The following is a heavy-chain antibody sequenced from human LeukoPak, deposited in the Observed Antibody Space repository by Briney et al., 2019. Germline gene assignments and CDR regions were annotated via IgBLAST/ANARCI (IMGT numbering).Heavy chain of an antibody. V-gene: IGHV1-2*06. CDR2: INPNSGGT. D-gene: IGHD6-13*01. J-gene: IGHJ4*02. Sequence: ASVKVSCKASGYTFTGYYMHWVRQAPGQGLEWMGRINPNSGGTNYAQKFQGRVTMIRDTSISTAYMELSRLRSDDTAVYYCARESAAGTSPDYWGQGTLVTVSS. CDR1: GYTFTGYY. CDR3: ARESAAGTSPDY.